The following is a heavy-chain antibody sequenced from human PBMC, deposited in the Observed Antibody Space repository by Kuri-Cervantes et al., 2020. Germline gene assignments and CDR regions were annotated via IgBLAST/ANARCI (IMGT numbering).Heavy chain of an antibody. J-gene: IGHJ4*02. CDR2: ISWNSGSI. Sequence: CAASGFTFDEYAMHLVRQAPGKGLEWVSGISWNSGSIGYADAVKGRFTISRDNAKNSMYLQMYSLRAEDTAVYYCAKGARASAGMYYFDYWGQGTLVTVSS. CDR1: GFTFDEYA. CDR3: AKGARASAGMYYFDY. V-gene: IGHV3-9*01. D-gene: IGHD6-25*01.